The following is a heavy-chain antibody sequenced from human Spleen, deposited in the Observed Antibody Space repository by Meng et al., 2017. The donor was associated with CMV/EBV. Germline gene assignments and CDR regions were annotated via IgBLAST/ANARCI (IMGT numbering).Heavy chain of an antibody. J-gene: IGHJ5*02. CDR2: IFYSGSI. CDR3: AGRHYTKPYNWFDP. CDR1: GGSISSYY. V-gene: IGHV4-59*01. D-gene: IGHD4-11*01. Sequence: SETLSLTCSVSGGSISSYYWSWIRQPPGKGLEWIGYIFYSGSINYNPSLKSRVTISVDTSKNQFSLKLNSVTAADTAVYYCAGRHYTKPYNWFDPWGQGTLVTVSS.